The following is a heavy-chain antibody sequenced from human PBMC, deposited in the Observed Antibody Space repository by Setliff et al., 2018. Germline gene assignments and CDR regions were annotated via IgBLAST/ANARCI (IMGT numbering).Heavy chain of an antibody. V-gene: IGHV1-46*01. CDR2: INPSGGST. Sequence: ASVKVSCKASGYNFISDGINWVRQAPGQGLEWMGIINPSGGSTSYAQKFQGRVTMTTDTSANIAYMELRSLRSDDTAVYFCARDHKWELPGYKSGMDVWGQGTTVTVSS. CDR3: ARDHKWELPGYKSGMDV. J-gene: IGHJ6*02. CDR1: GYNFISDG. D-gene: IGHD1-26*01.